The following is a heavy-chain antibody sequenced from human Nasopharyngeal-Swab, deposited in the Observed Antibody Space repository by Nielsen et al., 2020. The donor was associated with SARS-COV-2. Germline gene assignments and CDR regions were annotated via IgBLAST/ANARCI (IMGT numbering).Heavy chain of an antibody. CDR3: ARSLRGSSLHY. CDR2: ISSSSSYI. D-gene: IGHD6-6*01. Sequence: GESLKISCAASGFTFSSYSMNWVRQAPGKGLEWVSSISSSSSYIYYADSVKGRFTISRDNAKNSLYLQMNSLRAEDTAVYYCARSLRGSSLHYWGQGTLVTFSS. V-gene: IGHV3-21*01. CDR1: GFTFSSYS. J-gene: IGHJ4*02.